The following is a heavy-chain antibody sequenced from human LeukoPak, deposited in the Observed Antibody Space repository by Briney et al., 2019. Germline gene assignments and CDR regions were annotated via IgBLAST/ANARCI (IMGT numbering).Heavy chain of an antibody. D-gene: IGHD2-15*01. Sequence: GGSLRLSCAPSGFTVSIIYMSCVREAPGKGLEWVSVISSGASTYYADSVKGRFTISRDNSKNTLYLQMNSLRAEDTAVYYCARDSRRILPSDWGQGTLVTVS. CDR3: ARDSRRILPSD. V-gene: IGHV3-66*01. CDR2: ISSGAST. CDR1: GFTVSIIY. J-gene: IGHJ4*02.